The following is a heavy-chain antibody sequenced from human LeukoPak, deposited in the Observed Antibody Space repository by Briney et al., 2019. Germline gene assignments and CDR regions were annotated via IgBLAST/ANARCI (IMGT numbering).Heavy chain of an antibody. CDR1: GYSSTYVFTTYP. V-gene: IGHV1-46*01. Sequence: ASVKVSCKASGYSSTYVFTTYPIHWVRQAPGQGLEWLGMINLRGGATIYAQKFQGRVTMTSDSSTTTVYMELSSLKSEDTGLYYCARKWSSRDWFDPWGQGTLVTVSS. D-gene: IGHD2-8*01. CDR3: ARKWSSRDWFDP. J-gene: IGHJ5*02. CDR2: INLRGGAT.